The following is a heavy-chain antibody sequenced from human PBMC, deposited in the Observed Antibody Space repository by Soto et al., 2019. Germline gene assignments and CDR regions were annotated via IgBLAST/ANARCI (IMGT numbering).Heavy chain of an antibody. D-gene: IGHD3-3*01. V-gene: IGHV4-39*01. CDR3: ARQPRITIFGVALYNWFDP. CDR2: IYYSGST. J-gene: IGHJ5*02. CDR1: GGSISSSSYY. Sequence: QLKLQESGPGLVKPSETLSLTCTVSGGSISSSSYYWGWIRQPPGKGLEWIGSIYYSGSTYYNPSLKSRVTISVDTSKNQFSLKLSSVTAADTAVYYCARQPRITIFGVALYNWFDPWGQGTLVTVSS.